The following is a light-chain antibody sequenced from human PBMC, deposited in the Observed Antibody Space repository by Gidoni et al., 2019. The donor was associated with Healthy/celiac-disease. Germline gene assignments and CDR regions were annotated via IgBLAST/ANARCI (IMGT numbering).Light chain of an antibody. CDR2: ENN. J-gene: IGLJ1*01. CDR3: GTWDSSLSAGGV. Sequence: QSVLTQPPSVSAAPGQQVTISCSGSSSNIGNNYVSWYQQLPGTAPKLLIYENNKRPSGIPDRFSGSKSGTSATLGITGIQNGDEADYYCGTWDSSLSAGGVFGTGTKVTVL. V-gene: IGLV1-51*01. CDR1: SSNIGNNY.